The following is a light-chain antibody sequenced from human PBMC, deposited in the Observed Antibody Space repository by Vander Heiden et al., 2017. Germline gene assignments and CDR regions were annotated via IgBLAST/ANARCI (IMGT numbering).Light chain of an antibody. Sequence: DIQMTQSPSSVSASVGDSVTIPCRASQGISSWLAWYQQKPGRAPNHQIFAASSLQSGVPSRFSGSESGTDFTLTISSLQPEDFATYYCQQVNRFPLTFGGGTKVESK. CDR1: QGISSW. V-gene: IGKV1-12*01. CDR2: AAS. CDR3: QQVNRFPLT. J-gene: IGKJ4*01.